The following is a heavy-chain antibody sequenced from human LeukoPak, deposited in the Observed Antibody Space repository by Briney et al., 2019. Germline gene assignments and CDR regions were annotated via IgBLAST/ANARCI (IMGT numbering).Heavy chain of an antibody. CDR3: AKDPTYYYGSGSYVY. D-gene: IGHD3-10*01. J-gene: IGHJ4*02. CDR2: ISGSGGST. V-gene: IGHV3-23*01. Sequence: GSLRLSCAASGFTFSSYAMSWVRQAPGKGLEWVSAISGSGGSTYYADSVKGRFTISRDNSKNTLYLQMNSLRAEDTALYYCAKDPTYYYGSGSYVYWGQGTLVTVSS. CDR1: GFTFSSYA.